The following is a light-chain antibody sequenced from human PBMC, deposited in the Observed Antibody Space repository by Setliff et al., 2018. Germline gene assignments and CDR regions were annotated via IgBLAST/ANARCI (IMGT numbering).Light chain of an antibody. Sequence: QSALTQPASVSGSPGQSISISCTGSSSDVGGYNYVSWYQHHPGKAPKLVISDVSHRPSGVSNRFSGFKSGNTASLTISGLQAEDEADYYCSSYSSSSTLIVFGGGTKVTVL. J-gene: IGLJ2*01. CDR3: SSYSSSSTLIV. V-gene: IGLV2-14*03. CDR2: DVS. CDR1: SSDVGGYNY.